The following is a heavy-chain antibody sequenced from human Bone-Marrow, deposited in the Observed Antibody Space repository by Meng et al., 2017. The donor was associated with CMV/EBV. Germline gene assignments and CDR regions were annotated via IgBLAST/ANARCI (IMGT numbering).Heavy chain of an antibody. Sequence: GESLKISCAASGFPFSGYWMHWVRQAPGKGLVWVSRINSDGSSTSYADSVKGRFTISRDNAKDTLYLQMNSLRAEDTAVYYCARDSPLVRGAPDYWGQGKLVTVSS. CDR3: ARDSPLVRGAPDY. J-gene: IGHJ4*02. CDR1: GFPFSGYW. D-gene: IGHD3-10*01. CDR2: INSDGSST. V-gene: IGHV3-74*01.